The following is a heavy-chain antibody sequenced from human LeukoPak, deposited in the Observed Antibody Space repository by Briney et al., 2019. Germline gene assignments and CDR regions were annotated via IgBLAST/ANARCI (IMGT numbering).Heavy chain of an antibody. CDR2: IYPGDSDT. CDR1: GYSFTSYW. CDR3: ARTLYVYDSNGYYLPWYFDY. V-gene: IGHV5-51*01. D-gene: IGHD3-22*01. J-gene: IGHJ4*02. Sequence: GESLKISCKGSGYSFTSYWIGWVRQMPGKGLEWMGIIYPGDSDTRYSPSFQGQVTISADKSISTAYLQWSSLKASDTAMYYCARTLYVYDSNGYYLPWYFDYWGQGTLVTVSS.